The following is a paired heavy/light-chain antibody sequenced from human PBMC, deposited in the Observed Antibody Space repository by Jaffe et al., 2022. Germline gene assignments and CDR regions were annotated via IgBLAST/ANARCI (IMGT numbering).Heavy chain of an antibody. CDR3: AHVLQQYGDYVFPALPWFDP. D-gene: IGHD4-17*01. V-gene: IGHV2-5*02. CDR2: IYWDDDK. CDR1: GFSLSTSGVG. J-gene: IGHJ5*02. Sequence: QITLKESGPTLVKPTQTLTLTCTFSGFSLSTSGVGVGWIRQPPGKALEWLALIYWDDDKRYSPSLKSRLTITKDTSKNQVVLTMTNMDPVDTATYYCAHVLQQYGDYVFPALPWFDPWGQGTLVTVSS.
Light chain of an antibody. CDR3: QSADSSGTNYV. CDR2: KDS. CDR1: ALPKQY. Sequence: SYELTQPPSVSVSPGQTARITCSGDALPKQYAYWYQQKPGQAPVLVIYKDSERPSGIPERFSGSSSGTTVTLTISGVQAEDEADYYCQSADSSGTNYVFGTGTKVTVL. J-gene: IGLJ1*01. V-gene: IGLV3-25*03.